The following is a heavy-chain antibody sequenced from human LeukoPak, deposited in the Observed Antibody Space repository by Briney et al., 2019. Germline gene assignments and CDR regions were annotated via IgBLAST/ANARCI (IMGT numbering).Heavy chain of an antibody. J-gene: IGHJ4*02. CDR2: VDPEDGET. CDR1: GYTFTDYY. CDR3: ATHGRGGHIVVVPAAYDY. Sequence: ASVKISCKVSGYTFTDYYMHWVQQAPGKGLEWMGLVDPEDGETTYAEKFQGRVTITADTSTDTAYMELSSLRSEDTAAYYCATHGRGGHIVVVPAAYDYWGQGTLVTVSS. D-gene: IGHD2-2*01. V-gene: IGHV1-69-2*01.